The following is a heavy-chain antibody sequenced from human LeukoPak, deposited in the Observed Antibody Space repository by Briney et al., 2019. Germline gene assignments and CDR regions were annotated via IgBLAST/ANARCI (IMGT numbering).Heavy chain of an antibody. Sequence: SETLSLTCTVSGGAISSSSYYWGWIRQPPGKGLEWIGSIYYSGSTYYNPSLKSRVTISVDTSKNQFSLKLSSVTAADTAVYYCVRPRDGYNYVSELRWDYWGQGTLVTVSS. D-gene: IGHD5-24*01. CDR3: VRPRDGYNYVSELRWDY. CDR1: GGAISSSSYY. J-gene: IGHJ4*02. V-gene: IGHV4-39*01. CDR2: IYYSGST.